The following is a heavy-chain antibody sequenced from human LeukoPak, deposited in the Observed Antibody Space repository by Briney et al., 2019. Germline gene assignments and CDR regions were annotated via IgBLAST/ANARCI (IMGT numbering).Heavy chain of an antibody. Sequence: PGGSLRLSCRASGFTFSGSAMHWVRQASGKGLEWVGRIRSKANSYATAYAASVKGRFTISRDDSKNTAYLQMNSPKTEDTAVYYCTTVPYYDFWSGSEPLGYWGQGTLVTVSS. CDR2: IRSKANSYAT. CDR3: TTVPYYDFWSGSEPLGY. V-gene: IGHV3-73*01. J-gene: IGHJ4*02. D-gene: IGHD3-3*01. CDR1: GFTFSGSA.